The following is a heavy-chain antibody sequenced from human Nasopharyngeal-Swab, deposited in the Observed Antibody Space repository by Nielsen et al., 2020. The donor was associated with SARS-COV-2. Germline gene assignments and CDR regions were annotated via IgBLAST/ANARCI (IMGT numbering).Heavy chain of an antibody. CDR1: GYTFSDYY. CDR2: INPNSGGT. Sequence: ASVKVSCKASGYTFSDYYMEWVRQAPGQGLEWMGRINPNSGGTNYAQKFQGRVTMTRDTSLTTGTMELSGLRSDDTAVYFCSRVPRVGGYSYGYDYWGQGTLVTVSP. V-gene: IGHV1-2*06. D-gene: IGHD5-18*01. J-gene: IGHJ4*02. CDR3: SRVPRVGGYSYGYDY.